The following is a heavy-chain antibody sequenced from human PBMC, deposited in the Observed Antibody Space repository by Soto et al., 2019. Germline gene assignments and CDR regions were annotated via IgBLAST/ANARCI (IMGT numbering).Heavy chain of an antibody. V-gene: IGHV4-31*03. D-gene: IGHD5-18*01. Sequence: SQTRSLTCNVCGESISSGAYYWTWIRQHPGKGLEWIGNIHHSGSTFYNPSLKSRVSISVDTSKNQFSLKLSSVTAADTAVYYCARDNGYSYGYTLDPWGQGTLVTVSS. CDR2: IHHSGST. CDR3: ARDNGYSYGYTLDP. J-gene: IGHJ5*02. CDR1: GESISSGAYY.